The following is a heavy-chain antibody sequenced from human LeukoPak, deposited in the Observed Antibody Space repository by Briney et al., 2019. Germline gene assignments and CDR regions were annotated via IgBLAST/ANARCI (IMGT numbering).Heavy chain of an antibody. D-gene: IGHD3-16*01. Sequence: GGSLRLSCAASGFTFSSYAMSWVRQAPGKGLEWVSAISGSGGSTYYADSVKGRFTISRDNAKNSLYLQMNSLRAEDTAVYYCARDAGGSYSDYWGQGTLVTVSS. V-gene: IGHV3-23*01. CDR3: ARDAGGSYSDY. J-gene: IGHJ4*02. CDR2: ISGSGGST. CDR1: GFTFSSYA.